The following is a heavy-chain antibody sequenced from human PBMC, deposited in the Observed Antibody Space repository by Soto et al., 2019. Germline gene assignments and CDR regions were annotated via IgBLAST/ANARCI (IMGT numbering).Heavy chain of an antibody. Sequence: QVQLVQSGAEVKKPGSSVKVSCKTSGGPFNNHAINWVRQAPGQGLEWVGLVIPTLATADYAPKFQGRVTMTADEVTNTAYMELSSLRSDDTGVYYCASDFGEIDAFDIWGEGTVVTVSS. CDR2: VIPTLATA. CDR1: GGPFNNHA. D-gene: IGHD4-17*01. J-gene: IGHJ3*02. CDR3: ASDFGEIDAFDI. V-gene: IGHV1-69*01.